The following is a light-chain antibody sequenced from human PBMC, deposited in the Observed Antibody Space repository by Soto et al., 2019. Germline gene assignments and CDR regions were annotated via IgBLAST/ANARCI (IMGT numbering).Light chain of an antibody. CDR3: QPYNNWPLT. CDR2: GAS. Sequence: EIVMTQSPATLSLSPGERAILSCRASQGVSSNLAWYQQKPGQAPRLLIYGASTRATGIPARFSGSGSGTDFTLTVASLQSEDFALYYCQPYNNWPLTFGGGTKVESK. CDR1: QGVSSN. J-gene: IGKJ4*01. V-gene: IGKV3-15*01.